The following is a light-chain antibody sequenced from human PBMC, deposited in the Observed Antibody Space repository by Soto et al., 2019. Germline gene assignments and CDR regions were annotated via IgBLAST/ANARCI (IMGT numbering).Light chain of an antibody. V-gene: IGKV3-20*01. CDR2: SAS. J-gene: IGKJ5*01. CDR3: KKNGSLPIT. Sequence: EIVLTQSPGTLSLSRGERATLSCRASQSLSGSYLAWFQQKPGQTPRLLIHSASNRATGIPNTFSGSASGTDITPTISTLAPKVFVVYSCKKNGSLPITLGQGTRLEIK. CDR1: QSLSGSY.